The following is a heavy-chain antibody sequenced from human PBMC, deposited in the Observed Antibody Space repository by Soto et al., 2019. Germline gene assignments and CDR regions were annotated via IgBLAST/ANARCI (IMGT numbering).Heavy chain of an antibody. Sequence: EVQLVESGGGLVQPGGSLKLSCAASGFTFSGSAMHWVRQAPGKGLEWVARIRSKANSYATAYAASVKGRFTISRDDSKNTAYLQMKRLETEDTAVYYCSSWFRKYYDFWSDYYGSDYGMDVWGQGTTVTVSS. CDR3: SSWFRKYYDFWSDYYGSDYGMDV. J-gene: IGHJ6*02. CDR2: IRSKANSYAT. V-gene: IGHV3-73*02. CDR1: GFTFSGSA. D-gene: IGHD3-3*01.